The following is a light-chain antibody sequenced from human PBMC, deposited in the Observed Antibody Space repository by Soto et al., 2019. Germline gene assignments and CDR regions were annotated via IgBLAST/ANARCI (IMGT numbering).Light chain of an antibody. CDR2: AAY. Sequence: DIQMTQSPSSLSASVGDRVTFTCRASQSVYSSVNWYQQQPGKAPKLLIYAAYHLYSGVPSRFSGAESATDFTLTIYSLQPEDFATYFCQQTHSSPHPFGQGTKLEIK. V-gene: IGKV1-39*01. CDR1: QSVYSS. J-gene: IGKJ2*01. CDR3: QQTHSSPHP.